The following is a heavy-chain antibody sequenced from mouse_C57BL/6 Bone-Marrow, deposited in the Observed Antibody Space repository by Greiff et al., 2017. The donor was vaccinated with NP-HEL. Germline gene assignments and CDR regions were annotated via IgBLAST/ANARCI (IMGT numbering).Heavy chain of an antibody. J-gene: IGHJ2*01. CDR3: ARGNHY. CDR2: IDPSDSYT. CDR1: GYTFTSYW. Sequence: QVQLQQPGAELVMPGASVKLSCKASGYTFTSYWMHWVKQRPGQGLEWIGEIDPSDSYTNYNQKFKGKSTLTVDKSSSTAYMQLSSLTSEDSAVYYCARGNHYWGQGTTLTVSS. V-gene: IGHV1-69*01.